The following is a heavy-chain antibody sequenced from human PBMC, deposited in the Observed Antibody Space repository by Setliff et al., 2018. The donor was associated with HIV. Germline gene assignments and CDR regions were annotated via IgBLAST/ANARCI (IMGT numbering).Heavy chain of an antibody. Sequence: GPSVKVSCKAPGGTFSGYAFSWVRQAPGQGFEWMGGSIPVFGTVNYAQKFLGRATITADESTNTSYMELTSLRSEDTAVYFCARDSHCSGPSCYSGSQFFDYWGQGTLVTVSS. CDR2: SIPVFGTV. CDR3: ARDSHCSGPSCYSGSQFFDY. J-gene: IGHJ4*02. D-gene: IGHD2-15*01. V-gene: IGHV1-69*13. CDR1: GGTFSGYA.